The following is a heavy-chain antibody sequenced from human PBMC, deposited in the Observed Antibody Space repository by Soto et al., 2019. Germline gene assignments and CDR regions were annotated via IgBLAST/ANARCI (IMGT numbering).Heavy chain of an antibody. V-gene: IGHV3-21*01. CDR3: AREDSIIIPAVSDS. Sequence: GGSLRLSCTVSGFAFNNYGINWVRQAPGKGLEWVSSISKSDYTYYSDSVKGRFAISRDNAKSSVSLQMNTLRVEDTAVYYCAREDSIIIPAVSDSWGQGTLVTVSS. D-gene: IGHD2-2*01. J-gene: IGHJ4*02. CDR1: GFAFNNYG. CDR2: ISKSDYT.